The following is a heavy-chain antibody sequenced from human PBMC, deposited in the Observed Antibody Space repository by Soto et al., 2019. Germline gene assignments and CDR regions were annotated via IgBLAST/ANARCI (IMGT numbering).Heavy chain of an antibody. Sequence: SDTLSLTCGVYNGSFMGYYWTWVRQPPGKGLEWIGEINHFGSPNYNPSLKSRVAISIDTSKHQFSLSLRSLTAADTAVYYCASLNGGRFLDKGDYWGQGILVTVSS. CDR3: ASLNGGRFLDKGDY. CDR1: NGSFMGYY. J-gene: IGHJ4*02. CDR2: INHFGSP. V-gene: IGHV4-34*01. D-gene: IGHD3-3*01.